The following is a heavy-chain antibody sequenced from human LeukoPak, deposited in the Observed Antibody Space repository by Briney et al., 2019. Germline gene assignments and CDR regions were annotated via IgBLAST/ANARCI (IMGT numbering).Heavy chain of an antibody. D-gene: IGHD2-15*01. CDR3: AKGLKRPNAYSSYMDV. CDR1: GFTFSSYG. V-gene: IGHV3-30*18. CDR2: ISHDGSNK. Sequence: GGSLRLSCAASGFTFSSYGMHWVRQAPGKGLELVAVISHDGSNKYYGDSVKGRCTISRDNSQNIVHLQMNNLSAEDTGLSHCAKGLKRPNAYSSYMDVWGKGTSVTVSS. J-gene: IGHJ6*04.